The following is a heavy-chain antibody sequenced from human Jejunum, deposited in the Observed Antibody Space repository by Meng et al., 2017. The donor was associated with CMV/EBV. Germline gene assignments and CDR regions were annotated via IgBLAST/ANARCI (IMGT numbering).Heavy chain of an antibody. CDR1: TFSTYW. J-gene: IGHJ3*02. V-gene: IGHV3-74*01. CDR2: VDSYGGST. D-gene: IGHD1-26*01. CDR3: ASRVGVVGATHGAFDI. Sequence: TFSTYWMHWGRQVPGEGLVWVSRVDSYGGSTTYADSVRGRFTISRDNAKNTLYLQKNSLRAEDTAVYYCASRVGVVGATHGAFDIWGQGTMVTVSS.